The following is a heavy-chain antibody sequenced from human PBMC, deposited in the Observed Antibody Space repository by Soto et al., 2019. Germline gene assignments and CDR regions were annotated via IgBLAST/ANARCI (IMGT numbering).Heavy chain of an antibody. J-gene: IGHJ6*02. CDR1: GGTFSSYA. Sequence: GASVKVSCKACGGTFSSYAISWVRQAPGQGLEWMGGIIPIFGTANYAQKFQGRVTITADESTSTAYMELSSLRSEDTAVYYCARGPASLTNGGDYYYGMDVWGQGTTVTVSS. CDR3: ARGPASLTNGGDYYYGMDV. D-gene: IGHD7-27*01. V-gene: IGHV1-69*13. CDR2: IIPIFGTA.